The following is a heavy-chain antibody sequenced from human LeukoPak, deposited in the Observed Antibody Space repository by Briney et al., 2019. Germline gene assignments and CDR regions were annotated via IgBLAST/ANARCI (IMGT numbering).Heavy chain of an antibody. V-gene: IGHV1-2*02. Sequence: ASVKASCKASGYTLTGYYMHWVRQAPGRGLEWMGWINPNSGGTNYAQKFQGRVTMTRDTSISTAYMELSRLRSDDTAVYYCARGGLWFGEPHNWFDPWGQGTLVTVSS. CDR1: GYTLTGYY. J-gene: IGHJ5*02. CDR2: INPNSGGT. CDR3: ARGGLWFGEPHNWFDP. D-gene: IGHD3-10*01.